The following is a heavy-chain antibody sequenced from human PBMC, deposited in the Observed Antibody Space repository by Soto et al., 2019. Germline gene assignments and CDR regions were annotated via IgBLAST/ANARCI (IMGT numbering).Heavy chain of an antibody. CDR2: INYSGHT. CDR3: ARHGPTLLIFPNDY. D-gene: IGHD3-16*01. J-gene: IGHJ4*02. V-gene: IGHV4-39*01. CDR1: GDSISSSNNY. Sequence: SETLSLTCIVSGDSISSSNNYWGWIRQPPGKGLEWIGSINYSGHTYYSPSLKSRVTISVDTPKNQFSLKLNSVTAADTAVYYCARHGPTLLIFPNDYWGQGTLVTVSS.